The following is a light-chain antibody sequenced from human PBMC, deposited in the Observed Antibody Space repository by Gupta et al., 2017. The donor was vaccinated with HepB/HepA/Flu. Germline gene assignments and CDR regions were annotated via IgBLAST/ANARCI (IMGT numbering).Light chain of an antibody. CDR2: DVN. Sequence: QSALPPPSSVSGSPGQSVTISCTGTSNNIGLYNYVSWYQHHPGKAPKLIIYDVNKRPSGVPDRFSGSKSGNTASLTISGLQAEDEANYYCCSYAGTDTLVFGGGTKMTVL. J-gene: IGLJ2*01. V-gene: IGLV2-11*01. CDR1: SNNIGLYNY. CDR3: CSYAGTDTLV.